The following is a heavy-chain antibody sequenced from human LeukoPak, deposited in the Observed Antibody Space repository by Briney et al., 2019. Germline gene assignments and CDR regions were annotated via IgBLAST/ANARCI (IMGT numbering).Heavy chain of an antibody. CDR2: IDYSGNP. Sequence: SETLSLTCTVSGGSIRSSNYCWGWIRQPPGKGLEWIGSIDYSGNPNYNPSLKSRVTISVDMSKNQFSLTLSSVTAADTAVYYCARVARCTSCFDVDYWGQGTLVTVSS. V-gene: IGHV4-39*01. D-gene: IGHD2-2*01. CDR1: GGSIRSSNYC. CDR3: ARVARCTSCFDVDY. J-gene: IGHJ4*02.